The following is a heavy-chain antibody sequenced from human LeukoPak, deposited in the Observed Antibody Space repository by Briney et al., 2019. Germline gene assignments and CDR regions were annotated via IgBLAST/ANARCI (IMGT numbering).Heavy chain of an antibody. CDR2: IYYSGST. CDR1: GGSITSGSYY. CDR3: ASLRERSYYARGFDY. J-gene: IGHJ4*02. V-gene: IGHV4-39*01. D-gene: IGHD1-26*01. Sequence: SETLSLTCTVSGGSITSGSYYWGWIRQPPGKGLDWIGSIYYSGSTYYNPSLKSRVTISVDTSKNQFSLKLSSVTAADTAVFYCASLRERSYYARGFDYWGQGTLVTVSS.